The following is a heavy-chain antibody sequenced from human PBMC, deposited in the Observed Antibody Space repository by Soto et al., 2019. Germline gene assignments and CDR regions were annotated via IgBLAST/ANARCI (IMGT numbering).Heavy chain of an antibody. CDR1: GYTFTSYG. V-gene: IGHV1-69*13. J-gene: IGHJ6*02. CDR2: IIPIFGST. CDR3: ARDLYYYGSGSYTHAGYYYGMDV. D-gene: IGHD3-10*01. Sequence: SVKVSCKASGYTFTSYGISWVRQAPGQGLEWMGGIIPIFGSTNYAQKFQGRVTMTADESTSTAYMELSSLRSEDTAVYYCARDLYYYGSGSYTHAGYYYGMDVWGQGTTVTV.